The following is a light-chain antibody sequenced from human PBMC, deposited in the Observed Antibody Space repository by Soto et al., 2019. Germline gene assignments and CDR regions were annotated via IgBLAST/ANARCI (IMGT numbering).Light chain of an antibody. Sequence: EIVMTQSPATLSVSPGERATLSCRASQSVSSNLAWYQQKPGQAPMLLIYGASTRATGIPARFSGSGSGTEFTLTISSLQSEDFAVYYCQQYNNWLSPWTFGQGTKVEIK. CDR2: GAS. V-gene: IGKV3-15*01. CDR3: QQYNNWLSPWT. J-gene: IGKJ1*01. CDR1: QSVSSN.